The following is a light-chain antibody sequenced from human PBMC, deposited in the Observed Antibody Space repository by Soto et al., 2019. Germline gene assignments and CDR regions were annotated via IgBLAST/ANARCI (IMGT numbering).Light chain of an antibody. J-gene: IGKJ1*01. CDR3: QKYNSAPWT. CDR1: QSVLDNSTNKSY. Sequence: VLTQSPSSLAVSLGERATVNCRSSQSVLDNSTNKSYLAWYQKKPGHPPKLLVHWASVREAGVPDRFSGGGSGTDFTLTISSLQAEDVAVYYCQKYNSAPWTFGQGTKVEIK. V-gene: IGKV4-1*01. CDR2: WAS.